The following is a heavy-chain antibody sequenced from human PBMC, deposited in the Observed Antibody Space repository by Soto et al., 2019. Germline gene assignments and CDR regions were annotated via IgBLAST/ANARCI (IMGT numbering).Heavy chain of an antibody. CDR2: MNPNSGNT. D-gene: IGHD6-13*01. CDR1: GYTFTSYD. Sequence: SVKVSCKASGYTFTSYDINWVRQATGQGLEWMGWMNPNSGNTGYAQKFQGRVTMTRNTSISTAYMELSSLRSEDTAVYYCARISIAAAGSDDYWGQGTLVTVSS. V-gene: IGHV1-8*01. J-gene: IGHJ4*02. CDR3: ARISIAAAGSDDY.